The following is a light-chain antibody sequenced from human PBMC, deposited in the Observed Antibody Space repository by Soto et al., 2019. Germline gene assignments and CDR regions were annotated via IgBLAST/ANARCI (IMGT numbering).Light chain of an antibody. CDR1: QGIANY. Sequence: DILMTQSPSSLSASVGDRVTISCRASQGIANYLAWYQQKPGKPPNLLIYGATTLQSGVPSRFSGSGSGTDFTLAIVGVQPDDVATYYCQKCNSAPFTFGPGTKVDI. CDR3: QKCNSAPFT. J-gene: IGKJ3*01. CDR2: GAT. V-gene: IGKV1-27*01.